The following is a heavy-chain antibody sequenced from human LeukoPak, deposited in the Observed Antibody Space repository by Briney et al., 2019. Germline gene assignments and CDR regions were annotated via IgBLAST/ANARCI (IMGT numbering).Heavy chain of an antibody. CDR1: GGSISSSSYY. D-gene: IGHD2-2*01. V-gene: IGHV4-39*01. CDR3: ARIDTVVLPSTMFDY. CDR2: ISYSGNT. Sequence: SETLSLTCTVSGGSISSSSYYWGWTRQPPGKGLEWIGSISYSGNTYYNPSLKSRVTISVDTSRNQFSLKLSSVTAADTALYYCARIDTVVLPSTMFDYWGQGTLVTVSS. J-gene: IGHJ4*02.